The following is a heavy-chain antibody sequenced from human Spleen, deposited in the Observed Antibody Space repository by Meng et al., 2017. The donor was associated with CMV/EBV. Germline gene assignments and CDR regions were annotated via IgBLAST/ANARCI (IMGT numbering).Heavy chain of an antibody. J-gene: IGHJ3*02. V-gene: IGHV3-23*01. CDR2: ISGSGGST. CDR3: AKDHNQWELKGGAFDI. Sequence: GGSLRLSCAASGFTFSSYAMSWVRQAPGKGLEWVSAISGSGGSTYYVDSVKGRFTISRDNSKNTLYLQMNSLRAEDTAVYYCAKDHNQWELKGGAFDIWGQGTMVTVSS. CDR1: GFTFSSYA. D-gene: IGHD1-26*01.